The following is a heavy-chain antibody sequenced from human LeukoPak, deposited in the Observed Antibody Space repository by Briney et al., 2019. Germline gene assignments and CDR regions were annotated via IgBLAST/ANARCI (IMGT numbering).Heavy chain of an antibody. V-gene: IGHV3-21*01. CDR1: GFTFNSYS. CDR2: FTSRSRNI. D-gene: IGHD6-13*01. CDR3: ARENSGIAATDIIDS. J-gene: IGHJ4*02. Sequence: GGSLRLSCAASGFTFNSYSMTWVRQAPGKGLEWVSSFTSRSRNIYYADSVKGRFTISRDNAKNSLYLQMNSLRAEDTAIYYCARENSGIAATDIIDSWGQETLVTVSS.